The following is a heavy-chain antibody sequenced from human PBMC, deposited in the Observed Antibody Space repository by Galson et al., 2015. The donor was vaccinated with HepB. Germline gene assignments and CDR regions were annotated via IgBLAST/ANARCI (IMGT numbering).Heavy chain of an antibody. Sequence: SLRLSCAASGFTFSSYSMNWVRQAPGKGLEWVSYISSSSSTIYYADSVKGRFTISRDNAKNSLYLQMNSLRAEDTAVYYCARALTMTTVPPWGLDYWGQGTLVTVSS. CDR1: GFTFSSYS. V-gene: IGHV3-48*04. D-gene: IGHD4-17*01. CDR3: ARALTMTTVPPWGLDY. J-gene: IGHJ4*02. CDR2: ISSSSSTI.